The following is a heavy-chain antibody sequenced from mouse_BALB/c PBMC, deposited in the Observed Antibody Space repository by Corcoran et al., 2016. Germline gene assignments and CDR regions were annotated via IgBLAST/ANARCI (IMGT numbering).Heavy chain of an antibody. J-gene: IGHJ2*01. Sequence: QVQLQQSGSERVKTGASVKMSGKASGYTFSDYVISWVKQRTGQGLELIGEIYPGSGSTYYNEKFKGKATLTADKSSNTAYMQLSSLTSEDSAVYFCALQYYFDYWGQGTTLTVSS. V-gene: IGHV1-81*01. CDR3: ALQYYFDY. CDR1: GYTFSDYV. CDR2: IYPGSGST.